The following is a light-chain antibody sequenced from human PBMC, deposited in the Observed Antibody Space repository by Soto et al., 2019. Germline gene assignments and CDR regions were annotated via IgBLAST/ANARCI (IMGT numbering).Light chain of an antibody. CDR3: QQYNNWPEGT. CDR1: QSVSSN. CDR2: GAS. V-gene: IGKV3-15*01. J-gene: IGKJ1*01. Sequence: EIVMTQSPATLSVSPGEKATLSCRASQSVSSNLAWYQQKPGQAPRLLIYGASTRATGIPARFSGSGSGTEFTLNISSLQSEDFAVYYCQQYNNWPEGTFGQATKVEIK.